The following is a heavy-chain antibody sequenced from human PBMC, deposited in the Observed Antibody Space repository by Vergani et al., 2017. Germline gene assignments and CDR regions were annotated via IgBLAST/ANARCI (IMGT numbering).Heavy chain of an antibody. V-gene: IGHV4-39*01. J-gene: IGHJ2*01. CDR3: ARRPEIDYYGSGSYRGYFDL. Sequence: QLQLQESGPGLVKPSETLSLTCTVSGGSISSSSYYWGWIRQPPGKGLEWIGSIYYSGSTYYNPSLKSRVTISVDTSKNQFSLKLGSVTAADTAVYYCARRPEIDYYGSGSYRGYFDLWGRGTPVTVSS. D-gene: IGHD3-10*01. CDR1: GGSISSSSYY. CDR2: IYYSGST.